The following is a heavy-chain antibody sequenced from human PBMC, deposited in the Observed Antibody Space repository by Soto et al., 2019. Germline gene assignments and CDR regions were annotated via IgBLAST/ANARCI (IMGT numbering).Heavy chain of an antibody. J-gene: IGHJ6*02. CDR3: ARNPLWFGESSYYYYGMDV. CDR2: MYTSGST. CDR1: GGSISNYY. V-gene: IGHV4-4*07. D-gene: IGHD3-10*01. Sequence: SETLSLTCTVSGGSISNYYWTWIRQPAGKGLEWIGRMYTSGSTNYNPSLKSRVTMSVDTSKNQFSLKLSSVTAADTAVYYCARNPLWFGESSYYYYGMDVWGQGTTVTVSS.